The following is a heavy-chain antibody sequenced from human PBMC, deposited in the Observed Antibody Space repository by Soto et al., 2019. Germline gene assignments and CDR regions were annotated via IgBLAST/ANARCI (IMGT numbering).Heavy chain of an antibody. CDR1: GFTFSRYG. CDR2: IWYDGSNK. V-gene: IGHV3-33*01. CDR3: AREARITGYHDAFDI. Sequence: SLRLSCAASGFTFSRYGMHWVRQAPGKGLEWVAVIWYDGSNKYYADSVKGRFTISRDNSKNTLYLQMNSPRAEDTAVYYCAREARITGYHDAFDIWGQGTMVTVSS. D-gene: IGHD2-15*01. J-gene: IGHJ3*02.